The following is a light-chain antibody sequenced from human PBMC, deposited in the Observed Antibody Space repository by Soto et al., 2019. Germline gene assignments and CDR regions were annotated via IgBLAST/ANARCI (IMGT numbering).Light chain of an antibody. CDR3: QQLNSYPLT. CDR2: AAY. V-gene: IGKV1-9*01. Sequence: IQLTQSPSSLSASVGDRVTITCRASQDISSYLAWYRQKAGKAPKLLIYAAYTLQSGVPSRFSGSGSGTDFTLTISSLQPEDFATYYCQQLNSYPLTFGGGTKVGIK. J-gene: IGKJ4*01. CDR1: QDISSY.